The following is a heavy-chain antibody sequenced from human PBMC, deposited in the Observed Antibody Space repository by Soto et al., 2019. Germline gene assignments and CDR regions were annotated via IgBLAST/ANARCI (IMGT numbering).Heavy chain of an antibody. CDR2: INPSGGST. V-gene: IGHV1-46*01. D-gene: IGHD5-18*01. CDR1: GYTFTSYY. J-gene: IGHJ6*04. CDR3: ARERESSYGYWYYYSVLDV. Sequence: ASVKVSCKASGYTFTSYYMHWVRQAPGQGLEWMGIINPSGGSTSYAQKFQGRVTMTRDTSTSPVYMELSSLRSEYTAVYYCARERESSYGYWYYYSVLDVWGNGTTVPVSP.